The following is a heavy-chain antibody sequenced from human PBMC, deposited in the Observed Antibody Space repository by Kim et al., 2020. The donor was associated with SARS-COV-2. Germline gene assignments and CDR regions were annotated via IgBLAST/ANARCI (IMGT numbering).Heavy chain of an antibody. J-gene: IGHJ6*01. D-gene: IGHD3-22*01. CDR2: ISWNSGSI. V-gene: IGHV3-9*01. CDR3: AKIGDYYDSSGYFGHYYG. CDR1: GFTFDDYA. Sequence: GGSLRLSCAASGFTFDDYAMHWVRQAPGKGLEWVSGISWNSGSIGYADSVKGRFTISRDNAKNSLYLQMNSLRAEDTALYYCAKIGDYYDSSGYFGHYYG.